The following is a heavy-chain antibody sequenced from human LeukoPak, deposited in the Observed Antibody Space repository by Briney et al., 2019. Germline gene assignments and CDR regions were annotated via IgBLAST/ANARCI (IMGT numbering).Heavy chain of an antibody. CDR2: ISAHNGNT. J-gene: IGHJ6*04. V-gene: IGHV1-18*03. D-gene: IGHD2-15*01. CDR1: GYTFTSYG. Sequence: ASVKVSCKASGYTFTSYGISWVRQAPGQGLEWMGWISAHNGNTNYAQKLQGRVTMTTDTSTSTAYMELRSLRSDDMAVYYCARVGSGRVVAATSYYYYYGMDVWGKGTTVTVSS. CDR3: ARVGSGRVVAATSYYYYYGMDV.